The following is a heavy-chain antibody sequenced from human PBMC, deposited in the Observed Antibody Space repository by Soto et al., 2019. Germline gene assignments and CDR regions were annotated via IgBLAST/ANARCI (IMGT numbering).Heavy chain of an antibody. J-gene: IGHJ5*02. D-gene: IGHD3-16*01. V-gene: IGHV4-30-4*01. CDR1: GGSISSGDYY. CDR3: ARGYGMPDNWFDH. CDR2: IYYSGST. Sequence: SETLSLTCTVSGGSISSGDYYWSWIRQPPGKGLEWIGYIYYSGSTYYNPSLKSRVTISVDTSKNQFSLKLSSVTAADTAVYYCARGYGMPDNWFDHWGQGPLVTVS.